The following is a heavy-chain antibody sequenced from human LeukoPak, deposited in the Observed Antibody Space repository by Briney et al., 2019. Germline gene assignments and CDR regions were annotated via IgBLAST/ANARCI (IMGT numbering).Heavy chain of an antibody. CDR3: ATEPIYYDGVGYSYY. V-gene: IGHV1-8*01. D-gene: IGHD3-22*01. CDR1: GYTFASYD. CDR2: MNPNSGNT. J-gene: IGHJ4*02. Sequence: ASVKVSCKTSGYTFASYDINWVRQATGQGPEWMGWMNPNSGNTGYAQKFQGRVTMTRNTSINTAYMELSSLRSEDTAVYYCATEPIYYDGVGYSYYWGQGTLVTVSS.